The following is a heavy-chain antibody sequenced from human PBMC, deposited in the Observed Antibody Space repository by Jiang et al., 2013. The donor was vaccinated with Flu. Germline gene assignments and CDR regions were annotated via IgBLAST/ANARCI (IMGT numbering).Heavy chain of an antibody. Sequence: GAEVKKPGASVKVSCKASGYIFTSYTLYWVRQAPGQRLEWMGWINTGNGDTKYSQKFQGRVTITRDTSASTAYMELSSLTSEDTAVYYCARDRYCSSTSCYREIDYWGQGTLVTVSS. J-gene: IGHJ4*02. D-gene: IGHD2-2*01. CDR3: ARDRYCSSTSCYREIDY. CDR1: GYIFTSYT. CDR2: INTGNGDT. V-gene: IGHV1-3*04.